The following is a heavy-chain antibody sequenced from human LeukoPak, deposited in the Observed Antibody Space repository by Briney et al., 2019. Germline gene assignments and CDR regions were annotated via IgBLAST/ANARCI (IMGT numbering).Heavy chain of an antibody. J-gene: IGHJ4*02. CDR3: ARVDGYSSSWYVDY. CDR1: GGSSSSYY. Sequence: SETLSLTCTVSGGSSSSYYWSLIRQPPGKGLDWMGYIYYSGRTNYNPSLKSRVTIYVDASKNQFSLKLSSVTAADTAVYYCARVDGYSSSWYVDYWGQGTLVTVSS. D-gene: IGHD6-13*01. CDR2: IYYSGRT. V-gene: IGHV4-59*01.